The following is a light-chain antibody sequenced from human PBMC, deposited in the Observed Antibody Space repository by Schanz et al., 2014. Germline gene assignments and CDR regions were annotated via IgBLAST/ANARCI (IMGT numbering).Light chain of an antibody. CDR2: AAS. CDR3: QQYGRSPNT. Sequence: IQLTQSPSSLSASVGDRVTITCRASQGISSHLAWYQQKPGKAPKLLIYAASTLQIGVPSRFSGSGSGTDFTLTISSLQPEDFAVYYCQQYGRSPNTFGQGTRLEIK. CDR1: QGISSH. V-gene: IGKV1-9*01. J-gene: IGKJ5*01.